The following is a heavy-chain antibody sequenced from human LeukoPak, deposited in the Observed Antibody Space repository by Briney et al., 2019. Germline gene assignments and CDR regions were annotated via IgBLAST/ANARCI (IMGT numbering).Heavy chain of an antibody. D-gene: IGHD6-19*01. V-gene: IGHV3-7*01. J-gene: IGHJ6*02. CDR3: ARGRQQWLAFYYYHGMDV. CDR2: IKQDGSEK. Sequence: GGSLRLSCAASGFTFSSYWMSWVRQAPGKGLEWVANIKQDGSEKYYVDSVKGRFTISRDNAKNSLYLQMNSLRAEDTAVYYCARGRQQWLAFYYYHGMDVWGQGTTVTVSS. CDR1: GFTFSSYW.